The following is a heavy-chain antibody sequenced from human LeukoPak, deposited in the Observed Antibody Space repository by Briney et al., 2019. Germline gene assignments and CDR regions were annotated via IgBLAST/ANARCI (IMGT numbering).Heavy chain of an antibody. J-gene: IGHJ6*03. CDR1: GYTFTSYA. D-gene: IGHD3-3*01. Sequence: ASVKVSCKASGYTFTSYAMNWVRQAPGQGLEWMGWINTNTGNPTYAQGFTGRFVFSLDTSVSTAYLQISSLKAEDTAVYYCARVVTTYDFWSGSIWSDYYYYMDVWGKGTTVTVSS. V-gene: IGHV7-4-1*02. CDR3: ARVVTTYDFWSGSIWSDYYYYMDV. CDR2: INTNTGNP.